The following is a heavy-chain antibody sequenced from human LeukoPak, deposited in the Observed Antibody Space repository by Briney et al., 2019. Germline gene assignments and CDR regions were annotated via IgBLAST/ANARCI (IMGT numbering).Heavy chain of an antibody. J-gene: IGHJ4*02. Sequence: PGGSLRLSCAASGFTVSSNYMSWVRQAPGKGLEWVSVIYSGGSTYYADSVKGRFTISRDNSKNTLYLQMNSLRAEDTAVYYCATLEYSSSWYFDYWGQGTLVTVSS. D-gene: IGHD6-13*01. V-gene: IGHV3-53*01. CDR2: IYSGGST. CDR3: ATLEYSSSWYFDY. CDR1: GFTVSSNY.